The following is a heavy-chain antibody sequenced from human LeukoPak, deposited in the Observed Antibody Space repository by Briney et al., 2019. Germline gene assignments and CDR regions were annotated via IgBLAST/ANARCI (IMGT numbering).Heavy chain of an antibody. CDR1: GDTLTELS. J-gene: IGHJ4*02. D-gene: IGHD3-10*01. CDR2: FVPEDGET. V-gene: IGHV1-24*01. Sequence: ASVKVSGKLSGDTLTELSMHWLRQSPGKGLEWMGGFVPEDGETIYAQKFQGRVTMTEDTSTDAAYMELSSLRSDDTAVYFCATLPRGHLFDSWGQGTLVTVSS. CDR3: ATLPRGHLFDS.